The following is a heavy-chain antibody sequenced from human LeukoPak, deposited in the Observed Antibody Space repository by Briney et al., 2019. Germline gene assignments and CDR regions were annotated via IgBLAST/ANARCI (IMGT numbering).Heavy chain of an antibody. CDR2: IIPILGIA. Sequence: SVKVSCKASGGTFSSYAISWVRQAPGQGLEWMGRIIPILGIANYAQKFQGRVTITADKSTSTAYMELSSLRSEDTAVYYCARGGYGDYFWFDPWGQGTPVTVSS. CDR3: ARGGYGDYFWFDP. J-gene: IGHJ5*02. D-gene: IGHD4-17*01. V-gene: IGHV1-69*04. CDR1: GGTFSSYA.